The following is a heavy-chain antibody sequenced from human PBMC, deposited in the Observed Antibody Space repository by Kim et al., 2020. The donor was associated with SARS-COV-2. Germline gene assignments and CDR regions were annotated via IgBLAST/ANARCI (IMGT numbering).Heavy chain of an antibody. CDR3: ARESGSYTQYFQH. D-gene: IGHD1-26*01. J-gene: IGHJ1*01. Sequence: YNSSLKSRVTISVDPSKNQFSLKLSSVTAADTAVYYCARESGSYTQYFQHWGQGTLVTVSS. V-gene: IGHV4-39*07.